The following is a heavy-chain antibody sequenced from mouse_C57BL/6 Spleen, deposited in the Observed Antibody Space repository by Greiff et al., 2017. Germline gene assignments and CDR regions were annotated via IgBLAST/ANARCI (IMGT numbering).Heavy chain of an antibody. CDR1: GYTFTSYW. CDR2: LNPSSGYT. J-gene: IGHJ2*01. CDR3: ATDGYSEDYFDY. Sequence: QVQLQQSGAELAKPGASVKLSCKASGYTFTSYWMPWVQQRPGQGLEWIGYLNPSSGYTKYNQKFKDKATLTADKSSSTASMQLSSLTYENSAVYYCATDGYSEDYFDYWGQGTTLTVSS. D-gene: IGHD2-3*01. V-gene: IGHV1-7*01.